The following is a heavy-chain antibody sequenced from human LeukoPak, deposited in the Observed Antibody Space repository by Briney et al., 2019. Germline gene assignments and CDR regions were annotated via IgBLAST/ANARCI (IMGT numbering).Heavy chain of an antibody. J-gene: IGHJ4*02. Sequence: SETLSLTCTVSGGSISSYYRSWIRQPPGKGLEWIGYIYYSGSTNYNPSLKSRVTISVDTSKNQFSLKLSSVTAADTAVYYCARKGRKFGVPLYYFDYWGQGTLVTVSS. CDR3: ARKGRKFGVPLYYFDY. D-gene: IGHD3-10*01. V-gene: IGHV4-59*12. CDR2: IYYSGST. CDR1: GGSISSYY.